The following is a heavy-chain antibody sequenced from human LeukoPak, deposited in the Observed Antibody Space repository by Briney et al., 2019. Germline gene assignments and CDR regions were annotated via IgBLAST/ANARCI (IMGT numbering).Heavy chain of an antibody. J-gene: IGHJ6*02. CDR3: GKGFRYFDWLYLETYYYYGMDV. D-gene: IGHD3-9*01. Sequence: ASVKVSCKASGYTFTSYDINWVRQATGQGLEWMGWMNPNSGNTGYAQKFQGRVTMTRNTSISTAYMELSSLRSEDTAVYYCGKGFRYFDWLYLETYYYYGMDVWGQGTTVTVSS. CDR1: GYTFTSYD. V-gene: IGHV1-8*01. CDR2: MNPNSGNT.